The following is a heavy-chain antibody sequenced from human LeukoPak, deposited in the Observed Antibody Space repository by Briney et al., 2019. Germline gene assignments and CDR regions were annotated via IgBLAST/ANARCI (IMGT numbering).Heavy chain of an antibody. V-gene: IGHV3-74*01. J-gene: IGHJ4*02. Sequence: GGSLRLSCAASGFTFSSYWMHWVRQAPGKGLVWVSHIKSDGISTTYADSVKGRFTISRDNAKKTLYLQMNSLRAEDTAVYYCARDRAYTQDYWGQGTLVTVSS. CDR3: ARDRAYTQDY. CDR2: IKSDGIST. D-gene: IGHD4-11*01. CDR1: GFTFSSYW.